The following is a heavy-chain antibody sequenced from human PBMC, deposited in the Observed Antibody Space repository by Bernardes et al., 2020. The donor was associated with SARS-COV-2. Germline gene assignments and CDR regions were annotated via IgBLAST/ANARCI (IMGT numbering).Heavy chain of an antibody. Sequence: GGSLRLSCAASGFTFSSYAMSWVRQAPGKGLEWVSAISGSGGSTYYADSVKCRFTISRDNSKNTLYLQMNSLRAEDTAVYYCAKALSPPGYYYYGMDVWGQGTTVTVSS. J-gene: IGHJ6*02. CDR1: GFTFSSYA. D-gene: IGHD3-3*02. CDR3: AKALSPPGYYYYGMDV. CDR2: ISGSGGST. V-gene: IGHV3-23*01.